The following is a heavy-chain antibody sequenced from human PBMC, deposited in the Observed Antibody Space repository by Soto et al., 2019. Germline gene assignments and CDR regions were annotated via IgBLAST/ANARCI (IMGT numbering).Heavy chain of an antibody. CDR1: GGSISSYY. D-gene: IGHD3-16*01. CDR3: ARDLSYGSDEYYSYATDV. V-gene: IGHV4-59*01. J-gene: IGHJ6*02. CDR2: IYYSGST. Sequence: SETLSLTCTVSGGSISSYYWSWIRQPPGKGLEWIGYIYYSGSTNYNPSLKSRVTISVDTSKNQFSLKLSSVTAADTAVYYCARDLSYGSDEYYSYATDVCCHGPMVTLSS.